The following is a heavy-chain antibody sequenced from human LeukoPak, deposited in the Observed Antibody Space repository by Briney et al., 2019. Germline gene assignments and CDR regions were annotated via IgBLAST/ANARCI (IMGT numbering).Heavy chain of an antibody. J-gene: IGHJ3*02. Sequence: GGSLRLSCAASGFTFDDYAMHWVRQAPGKGLEWVSGISWNSGSIGYADSVKGRFTISRDNAKNSLYLQMNSLRAEDTALYYCAKAISRYSSGWYTGAFDIWGQGTMVTVSS. D-gene: IGHD6-19*01. V-gene: IGHV3-9*01. CDR1: GFTFDDYA. CDR3: AKAISRYSSGWYTGAFDI. CDR2: ISWNSGSI.